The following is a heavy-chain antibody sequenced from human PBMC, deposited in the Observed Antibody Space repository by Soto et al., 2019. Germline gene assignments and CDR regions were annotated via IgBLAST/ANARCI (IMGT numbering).Heavy chain of an antibody. CDR1: GFTFSSYA. CDR2: ISGSGGST. CDR3: ARYCSSTSCYRWFDP. Sequence: GGSLRLSCAASGFTFSSYAMSWARQAPGKGLEWVSAISGSGGSTYYADSVKGRFTISRDNSKNTLYLQMNSLRAEDTAVYYCARYCSSTSCYRWFDPWGQGTLVTVSS. V-gene: IGHV3-23*01. D-gene: IGHD2-2*01. J-gene: IGHJ5*02.